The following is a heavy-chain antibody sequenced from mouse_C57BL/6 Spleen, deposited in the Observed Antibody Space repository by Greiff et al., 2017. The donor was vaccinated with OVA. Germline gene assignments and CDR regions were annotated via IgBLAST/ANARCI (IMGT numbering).Heavy chain of an antibody. D-gene: IGHD2-3*01. CDR3: TRGGDDGYPPFAY. Sequence: QVQLQQSGAELVRPGASVTLSCKASGYTFTDYEMHWVKQTPVHGLEWIGAIDPETGGTAYNQKFKGKAILTADKSSSTAYMELRSLTSEDSAVYYCTRGGDDGYPPFAYWGQGTLVTVSA. J-gene: IGHJ3*01. CDR2: IDPETGGT. CDR1: GYTFTDYE. V-gene: IGHV1-15*01.